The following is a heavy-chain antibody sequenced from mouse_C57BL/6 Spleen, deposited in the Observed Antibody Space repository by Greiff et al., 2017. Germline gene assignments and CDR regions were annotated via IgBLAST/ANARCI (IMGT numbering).Heavy chain of an antibody. J-gene: IGHJ2*01. CDR3: ARPVAYDFDY. Sequence: QVQLQQPGAELVKPGASVKMSCKASGYTFTSYWMHWVKQRPGQGLEWIGLIHPNSGSTNYNEKFKSKATLTVDKSASTAYMQLSSLTSEDSAVYDWARPVAYDFDYWGQGTTLTVSS. CDR2: IHPNSGST. CDR1: GYTFTSYW. D-gene: IGHD1-1*01. V-gene: IGHV1-64*01.